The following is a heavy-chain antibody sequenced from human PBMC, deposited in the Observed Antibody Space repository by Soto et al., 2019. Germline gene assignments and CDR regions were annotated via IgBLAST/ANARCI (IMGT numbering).Heavy chain of an antibody. J-gene: IGHJ1*01. V-gene: IGHV3-23*01. CDR2: ISSSGGST. D-gene: IGHD4-17*01. Sequence: EVQLLESGGGLVQPGGSLRLSCAASGFTFSSYAMNWVRQAPGKGLEWVSAISSSGGSTYFADSVKGRITISRDNAKNTLYLQMNSLRAEDTAVYFCARDMTTVTTGYFQHWGQGTLVTVSS. CDR3: ARDMTTVTTGYFQH. CDR1: GFTFSSYA.